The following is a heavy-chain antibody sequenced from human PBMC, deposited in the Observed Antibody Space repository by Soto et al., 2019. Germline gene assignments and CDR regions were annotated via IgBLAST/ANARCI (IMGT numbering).Heavy chain of an antibody. D-gene: IGHD5-12*01. J-gene: IGHJ4*02. CDR3: ARDYEGY. V-gene: IGHV3-7*01. Sequence: EVQLVESGGGLVQPGGSLRLSCAASGFTFNIYWMSWVRQAPGKGLEWVANIKEDGSETYYVDSVKGRLTISRDNARNSLFLQMNSLRAEDTALYYCARDYEGYWGQGTLVTVSS. CDR2: IKEDGSET. CDR1: GFTFNIYW.